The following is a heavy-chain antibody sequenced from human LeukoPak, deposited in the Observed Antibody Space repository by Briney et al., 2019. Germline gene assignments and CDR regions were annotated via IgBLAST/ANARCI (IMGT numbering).Heavy chain of an antibody. CDR3: ARDSAFSDYAN. CDR2: IYNDGST. V-gene: IGHV3-66*01. CDR1: GFTVSSDY. Sequence: GGSLRLSCLASGFTVSSDYMSWVRQAPGKGLEWVSIIYNDGSTYYANSVKGRFTISRDNSKHTLYLQMNSLRADDTAIYYCARDSAFSDYANWGQGTLVTVSP. D-gene: IGHD4-17*01. J-gene: IGHJ4*02.